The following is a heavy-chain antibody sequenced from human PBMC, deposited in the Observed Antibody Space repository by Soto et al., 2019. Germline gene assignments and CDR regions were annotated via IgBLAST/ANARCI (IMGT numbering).Heavy chain of an antibody. CDR1: GFTFSGSA. V-gene: IGHV3-73*01. CDR3: TRGPEAPRLDS. Sequence: GGSLRLSCAASGFTFSGSAMHWVRQASGKGLEWVGRIRSIANNYATAYAASVKGRFTISRDDSRNTAYLQMNSLKTEDTALYYCTRGPEAPRLDSWGRGTLVTVSS. CDR2: IRSIANNYAT. J-gene: IGHJ4*02.